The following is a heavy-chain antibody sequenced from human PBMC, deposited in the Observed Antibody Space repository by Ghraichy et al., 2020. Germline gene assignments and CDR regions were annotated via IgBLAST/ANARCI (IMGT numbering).Heavy chain of an antibody. Sequence: SCAASGFTFRSYDMTWVRQTPGKGLEWVTSITGRGDTTYYADSVKGRFTVSRDNSKNTLYLQMNSLRVEDTSLYFCVKSGSVAGTYYFDNWGQGTLVNVSS. CDR1: GFTFRSYD. V-gene: IGHV3-23*01. J-gene: IGHJ4*02. CDR2: ITGRGDTT. CDR3: VKSGSVAGTYYFDN. D-gene: IGHD6-19*01.